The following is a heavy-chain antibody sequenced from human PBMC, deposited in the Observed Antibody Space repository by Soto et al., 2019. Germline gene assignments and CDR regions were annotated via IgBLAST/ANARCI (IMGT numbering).Heavy chain of an antibody. J-gene: IGHJ6*02. D-gene: IGHD6-13*01. CDR1: VFAFITYA. Sequence: GWSLRLSCASSVFAFITYAMTWVRQAPGKGLEWVSVISGSGGSSYYAASVKGRFTISRDNSKNTVYLQMNGLRAEDTALYFCAKVTKRAAAGRYEYYKYGMDVWGQGTTVTVSS. V-gene: IGHV3-23*01. CDR2: ISGSGGSS. CDR3: AKVTKRAAAGRYEYYKYGMDV.